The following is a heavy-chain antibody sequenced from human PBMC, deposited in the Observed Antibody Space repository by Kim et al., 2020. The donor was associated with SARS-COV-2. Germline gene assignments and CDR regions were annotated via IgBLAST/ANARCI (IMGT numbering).Heavy chain of an antibody. CDR3: HSSWDEPPFDY. Sequence: GGSLRLSCTASGFTFGDYAMSWFRQAPGKGLEWVGFIRSKAYGGTTEYAASVKGRFTISRDDSKSIAYLQMNSLKTEDTAVYYCHSSWDEPPFDYWGQGTLVTVSS. J-gene: IGHJ4*02. CDR2: IRSKAYGGTT. CDR1: GFTFGDYA. D-gene: IGHD6-13*01. V-gene: IGHV3-49*03.